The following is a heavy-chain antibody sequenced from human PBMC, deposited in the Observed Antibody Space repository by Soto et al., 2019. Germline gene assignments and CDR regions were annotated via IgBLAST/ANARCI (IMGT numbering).Heavy chain of an antibody. CDR2: INAGNGNT. Sequence: ASVKVPCKASGYTFTSYAMHWVRQAPGQRLEWMGWINAGNGNTKYSQKLQGRVTMTTDTSTSTAYMELRSLRSDDTAVYYCARDAAVGLFDYWGQGTLVTVSS. D-gene: IGHD1-26*01. CDR3: ARDAAVGLFDY. CDR1: GYTFTSYA. V-gene: IGHV1-3*01. J-gene: IGHJ4*02.